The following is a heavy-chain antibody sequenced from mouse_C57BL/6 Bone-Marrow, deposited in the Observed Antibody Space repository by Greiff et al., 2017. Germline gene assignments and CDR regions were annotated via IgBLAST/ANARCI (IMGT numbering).Heavy chain of an antibody. CDR3: AREADN. V-gene: IGHV1-81*01. Sequence: VKLMESGAELARPGASVQLSCKASGYTFTSYGISWVKQRTGQGLEWIGEIYPRSGNTYYNEKFKGKATLTADKSSSTAYMELRGLTSEDSGVYLCAREADNWGQGTTLTVSS. J-gene: IGHJ2*01. CDR1: GYTFTSYG. CDR2: IYPRSGNT.